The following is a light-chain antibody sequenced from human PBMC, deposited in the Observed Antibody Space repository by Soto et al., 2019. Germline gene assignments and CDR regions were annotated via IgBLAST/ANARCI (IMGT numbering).Light chain of an antibody. V-gene: IGLV2-11*01. J-gene: IGLJ1*01. CDR1: TSDVGGYNY. CDR3: CSYAGSYLYV. CDR2: DVN. Sequence: QSVLTQPRSVSGSLGQSVTICRTGTTSDVGGYNYVSWYQHHPGKAPKLIIYDVNNRPSGVPDRFSGSKSGNTASLTISGLRPEDEADYHCCSYAGSYLYVFGTGTKVTVL.